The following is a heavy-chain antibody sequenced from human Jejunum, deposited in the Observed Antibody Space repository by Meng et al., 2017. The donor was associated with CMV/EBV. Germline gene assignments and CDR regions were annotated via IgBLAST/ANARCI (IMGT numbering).Heavy chain of an antibody. D-gene: IGHD3-10*01. V-gene: IGHV3-74*03. CDR3: VKGGHLGDY. CDR2: INSDGSDT. Sequence: SFAASGFTFSSSWMHWVRQAPGKGLVWVSHINSDGSDTKYADSVKGRFTISRDNAKNTLYLQMNTLRAEDTAVYYCVKGGHLGDYWGQGTLVTVSS. J-gene: IGHJ4*02. CDR1: GFTFSSSW.